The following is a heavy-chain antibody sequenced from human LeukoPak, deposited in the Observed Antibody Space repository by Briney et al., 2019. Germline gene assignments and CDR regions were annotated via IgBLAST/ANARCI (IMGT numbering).Heavy chain of an antibody. CDR2: INPSGGST. J-gene: IGHJ4*02. CDR1: GYTFTSYY. CDR3: ATTASMVRGVIISLDY. D-gene: IGHD3-10*01. Sequence: ASVKVSCKASGYTFTSYYMHWVRQAPGQGLEWMGIINPSGGSTSYAQKFQGRVTMTRDTSTSTVYMELSSLRSEDTAVYYCATTASMVRGVIISLDYWGQGTLVTVSS. V-gene: IGHV1-46*01.